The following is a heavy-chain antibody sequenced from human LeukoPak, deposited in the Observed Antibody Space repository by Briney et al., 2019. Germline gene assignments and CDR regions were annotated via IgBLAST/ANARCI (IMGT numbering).Heavy chain of an antibody. Sequence: GASLRLSCAASGFTFSNYAMSWVRQAPGKGLEWVSAIVGSGGSTYYADSVKGRFTISRDNPKNTLYLQMNSLRAEDTAVYYCAKWGDYDILTGYYDSDYWGQGTLVTVS. CDR2: IVGSGGST. CDR1: GFTFSNYA. CDR3: AKWGDYDILTGYYDSDY. J-gene: IGHJ4*02. D-gene: IGHD3-9*01. V-gene: IGHV3-23*01.